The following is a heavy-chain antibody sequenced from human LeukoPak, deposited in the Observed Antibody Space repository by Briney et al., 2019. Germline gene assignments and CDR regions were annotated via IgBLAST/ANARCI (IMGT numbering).Heavy chain of an antibody. J-gene: IGHJ4*02. CDR3: ASYRYSSSCYIY. CDR2: IKQDGSEK. D-gene: IGHD6-13*01. CDR1: GFALSADW. V-gene: IGHV3-7*01. Sequence: GGSLRLSCAASGFALSADWMTWVRQAPGTGLEWVANIKQDGSEKYYVDSVKGRFTISRDNAKNSLYLLRTPQTREDTAVYFCASYRYSSSCYIYWGQGTLVTVSS.